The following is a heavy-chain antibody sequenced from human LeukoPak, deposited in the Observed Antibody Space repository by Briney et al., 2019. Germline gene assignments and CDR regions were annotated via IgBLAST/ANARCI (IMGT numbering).Heavy chain of an antibody. CDR1: GYTFTGYY. J-gene: IGHJ4*02. V-gene: IGHV1-2*06. CDR2: INPNSGGT. D-gene: IGHD3-16*02. Sequence: GASVKVSCKASGYTFTGYYMHWVRQAPGQGLEWMGRINPNSGGTNYAQKFQGRVIMTRDTSISTAYMELSRLRYDDTAVYYCARDKYYDYVWGSYRPDYWGQGTLVTVSS. CDR3: ARDKYYDYVWGSYRPDY.